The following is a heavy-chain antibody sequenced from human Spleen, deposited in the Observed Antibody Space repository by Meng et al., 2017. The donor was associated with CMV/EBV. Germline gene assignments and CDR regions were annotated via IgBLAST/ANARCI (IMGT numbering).Heavy chain of an antibody. CDR1: GGSISSGDYY. V-gene: IGHV4-30-4*08. J-gene: IGHJ4*02. Sequence: QVRLRESGPGLVKPSQTLSLTCTVSGGSISSGDYYWSWIRQPPGKGLEWIGYIYYSGSTYYNPSLKSRVTISVDTSKNQFSLKLSSVTAADTAVYYCARDMIVSGALDYWGQGTLVTVSS. CDR2: IYYSGST. D-gene: IGHD3-22*01. CDR3: ARDMIVSGALDY.